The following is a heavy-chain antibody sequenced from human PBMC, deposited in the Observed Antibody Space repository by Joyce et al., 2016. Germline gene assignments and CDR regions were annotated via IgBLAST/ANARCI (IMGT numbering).Heavy chain of an antibody. D-gene: IGHD1-1*01. CDR1: GFTFSDHF. Sequence: EVQLVEYGGGLVQPGGSLRLSCEGSGFTFSDHFIDWVRQAPGKVLGWVARSRNRADSTECAASVKGRFTISRDDPKNTLYLQMNRLEIEDTAVYFCARSTWNSGFDYWGQGTLVTVSS. CDR3: ARSTWNSGFDY. J-gene: IGHJ4*02. V-gene: IGHV3-72*01. CDR2: SRNRADST.